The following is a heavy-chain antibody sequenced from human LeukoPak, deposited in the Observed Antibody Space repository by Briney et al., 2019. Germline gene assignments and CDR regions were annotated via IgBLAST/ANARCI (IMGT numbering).Heavy chain of an antibody. D-gene: IGHD3-10*01. CDR1: GFTVSSNH. J-gene: IGHJ4*02. CDR3: ARDSGFGEFNDC. V-gene: IGHV3-66*01. Sequence: GGSLRLSCAASGFTVSSNHMSWVRQAPGKGLEWVSVIYTGGSTYYEDSVKGRFTISRDNSKNTLYLQMNSLRAEDTALYYCARDSGFGEFNDCWGQGTLVTVSS. CDR2: IYTGGST.